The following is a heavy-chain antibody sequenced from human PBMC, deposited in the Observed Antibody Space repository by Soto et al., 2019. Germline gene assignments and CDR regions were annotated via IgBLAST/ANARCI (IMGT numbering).Heavy chain of an antibody. CDR1: GYTFTSYG. D-gene: IGHD3-10*01. V-gene: IGHV1-18*04. J-gene: IGHJ6*02. CDR3: ARRSKALLWFGDHGMDV. Sequence: GASVKVSCKASGYTFTSYGISWVRQAPGQGLEWMGWISAYNGNTNYAQKLQGRVTMTTDTSTSTAYMELRSLRSDDTAVYYCARRSKALLWFGDHGMDVWGQGTTVTVSS. CDR2: ISAYNGNT.